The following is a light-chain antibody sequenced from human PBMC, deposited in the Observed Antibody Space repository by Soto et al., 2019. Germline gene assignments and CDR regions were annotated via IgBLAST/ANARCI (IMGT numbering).Light chain of an antibody. J-gene: IGKJ1*01. V-gene: IGKV1-9*01. CDR1: QGISSY. Sequence: DIQLTQSPSFLSASVGDRVTITCRASQGISSYLAWYQQKPGKAPKLLIYAASTLQSGVPSRFSGSGSGTEFTLTISSLQPEDFATYYCQQLNSYHRFGQGTKVEIK. CDR2: AAS. CDR3: QQLNSYHR.